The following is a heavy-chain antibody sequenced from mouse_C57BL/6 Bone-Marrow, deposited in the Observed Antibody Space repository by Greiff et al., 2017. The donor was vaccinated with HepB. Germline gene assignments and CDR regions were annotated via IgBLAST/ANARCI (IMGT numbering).Heavy chain of an antibody. Sequence: EVKLVESGGGLVKPGGSLKLSCAASGFTFSSYAMSWVRQTPEKRLEWVATISDGGSYTYYPDNVKGRFTISRDNAKNNPYLQMSHLKSEDTAMYYCARGTITTVVARGYFDVWGTGTTVTVSS. D-gene: IGHD1-1*01. J-gene: IGHJ1*03. CDR3: ARGTITTVVARGYFDV. V-gene: IGHV5-4*03. CDR2: ISDGGSYT. CDR1: GFTFSSYA.